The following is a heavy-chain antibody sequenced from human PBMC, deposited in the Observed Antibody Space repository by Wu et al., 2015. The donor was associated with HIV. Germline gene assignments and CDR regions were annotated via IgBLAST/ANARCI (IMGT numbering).Heavy chain of an antibody. Sequence: VQSETVVQKPGTSVRVSCRVSGYTFTSFNINWMRHVPGRGLEWMGWMNPKSGSAAFGLNFQGRVSMTKNSSISTAYMELSGVTSDDSAIYYCARVGVLLSSAGLLEYFQHWGQGTRVVVSS. CDR2: MNPKSGSA. J-gene: IGHJ1*01. CDR3: ARVGVLLSSAGLLEYFQH. CDR1: GYTFTSFN. D-gene: IGHD1-1*01. V-gene: IGHV1-8*02.